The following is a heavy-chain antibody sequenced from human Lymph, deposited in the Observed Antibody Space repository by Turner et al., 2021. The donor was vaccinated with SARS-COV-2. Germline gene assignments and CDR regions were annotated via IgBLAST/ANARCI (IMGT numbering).Heavy chain of an antibody. V-gene: IGHV3-53*02. CDR1: GFNVSSNY. J-gene: IGHJ3*02. CDR3: ARDNPHDAFDI. Sequence: EVQLVETGGGLIQPGGSLRLTCAASGFNVSSNYMSWVRQAPGKGLEWVSVIYSGGSTFYADSVWGWFTSSRDNSKNTLYLQMNSLRAEDTAVYYCARDNPHDAFDIWGQGTMVTVSS. CDR2: IYSGGST.